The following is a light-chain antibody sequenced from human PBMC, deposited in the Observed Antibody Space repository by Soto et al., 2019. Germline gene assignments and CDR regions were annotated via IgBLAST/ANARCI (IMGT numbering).Light chain of an antibody. CDR2: GAS. CDR3: QQYGSSPWT. Sequence: ELVLTQSERTLSVSPGGVAILACSASQSVSSSYLAWYQQKPGQAPRLLIYGASSRATGIPDRFSGSGSGTDFTLTISRLEPEDFAVYYCQQYGSSPWTFGQGTKVDIK. V-gene: IGKV3-20*01. J-gene: IGKJ1*01. CDR1: QSVSSSY.